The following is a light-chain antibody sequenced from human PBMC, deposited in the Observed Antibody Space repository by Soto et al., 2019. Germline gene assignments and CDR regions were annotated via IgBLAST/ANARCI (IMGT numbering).Light chain of an antibody. J-gene: IGKJ1*01. CDR2: GAS. Sequence: IGLTQSPDTLSVSPGERATLSCRASQSVSSNLAWYQQKPGQAPRLLIYGASTRATGIPARFSGSGSGTEFTLTISSLQSEDFAVYYCQQYETVGQGTKVDIK. CDR1: QSVSSN. CDR3: QQYET. V-gene: IGKV3-15*01.